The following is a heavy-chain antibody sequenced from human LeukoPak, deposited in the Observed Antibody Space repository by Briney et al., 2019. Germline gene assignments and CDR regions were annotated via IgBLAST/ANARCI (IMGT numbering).Heavy chain of an antibody. J-gene: IGHJ5*02. Sequence: GGSLRLSCAASGFTFSSYAMNWVRQAPGKGLEWVSAISGSGGSTYYADSVKGRFTISRDNSKNTLYLQMNSLRAEDTAVYYCAKWYYYDSSGYHQGWFDPWGQGTLVTVSS. CDR3: AKWYYYDSSGYHQGWFDP. CDR1: GFTFSSYA. V-gene: IGHV3-23*01. CDR2: ISGSGGST. D-gene: IGHD3-22*01.